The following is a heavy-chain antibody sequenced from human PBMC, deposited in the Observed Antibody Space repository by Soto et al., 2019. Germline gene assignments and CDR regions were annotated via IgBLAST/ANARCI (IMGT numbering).Heavy chain of an antibody. V-gene: IGHV3-30*03. D-gene: IGHD3-3*01. CDR1: GFTSSSYS. J-gene: IGHJ6*02. CDR3: ARDLTIFGVATGPYYYYYGMDV. Sequence: PGGSLRLSCATSGFTSSSYSMNWVRQAPGKGLEWVSFISYDGSNKYYADSVKGRFTISRDNSKNTLYLQMNSLRAEDTAVYYCARDLTIFGVATGPYYYYYGMDVWGQGTTVTVSS. CDR2: ISYDGSNK.